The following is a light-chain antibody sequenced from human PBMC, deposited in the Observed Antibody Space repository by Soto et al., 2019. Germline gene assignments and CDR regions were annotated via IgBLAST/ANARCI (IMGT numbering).Light chain of an antibody. CDR2: AAS. CDR3: QQSYSYIRA. J-gene: IGKJ1*01. Sequence: DIQVTQSPSSLSASVGDRVTITCRASQNIRNFLHWYQQKPGKAPKLLIYAASNLKSGVPSRFTASGSGTDVTLIINNLQPEDLATYYCQQSYSYIRAFGQGTTV. CDR1: QNIRNF. V-gene: IGKV1-39*01.